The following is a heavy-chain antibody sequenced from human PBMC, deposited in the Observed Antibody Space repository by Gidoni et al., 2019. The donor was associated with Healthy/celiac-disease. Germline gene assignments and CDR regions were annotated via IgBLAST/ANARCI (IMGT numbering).Heavy chain of an antibody. J-gene: IGHJ6*02. D-gene: IGHD3-10*01. CDR3: ARDRLGSYYYGMDV. V-gene: IGHV3-21*01. CDR1: GFTFSSYS. CDR2: ISSSSSYI. Sequence: EVQLVESGGGLVKPGGSLRLSCAASGFTFSSYSMNWVRQAPGKGLEWVSSISSSSSYIYYEDSVKGRFTISRDNAKNSLYLQISSLRAEDTAVYYCARDRLGSYYYGMDVWGQGTTVTVSS.